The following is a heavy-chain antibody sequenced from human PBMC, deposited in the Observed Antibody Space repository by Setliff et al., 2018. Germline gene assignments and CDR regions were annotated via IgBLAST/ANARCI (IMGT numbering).Heavy chain of an antibody. V-gene: IGHV1-69*10. Sequence: GASVKVSCKASGGTFSSYAISWVRQAPGQGLEWMGGIIPILGNTKYSQKFQGRVTITRGTSASTAYMELSSLRSEDTAVYYCARAGLLPNWFDPWGQGTLVTVSS. CDR3: ARAGLLPNWFDP. D-gene: IGHD2-21*02. CDR2: IIPILGNT. CDR1: GGTFSSYA. J-gene: IGHJ5*02.